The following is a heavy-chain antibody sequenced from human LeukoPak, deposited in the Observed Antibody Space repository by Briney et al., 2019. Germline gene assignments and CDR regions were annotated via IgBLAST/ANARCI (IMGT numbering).Heavy chain of an antibody. Sequence: APVKVSCKASGSIFTSYGISWVRQAPGQGLEWMGWVNPNSGDTNYAQKFQGRVTMTRDTSISTAYMELSGLRSDDTAVYYCARGVTGIYYYYYMDVWGKGTTVTVSS. J-gene: IGHJ6*03. CDR3: ARGVTGIYYYYYMDV. CDR2: VNPNSGDT. D-gene: IGHD3-10*01. V-gene: IGHV1-2*02. CDR1: GSIFTSYG.